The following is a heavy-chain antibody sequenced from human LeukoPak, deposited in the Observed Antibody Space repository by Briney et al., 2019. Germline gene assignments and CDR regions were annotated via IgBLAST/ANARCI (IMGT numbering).Heavy chain of an antibody. CDR3: SRGLWFGSFDP. CDR1: GYSFTSYW. CDR2: INPGDSDT. Sequence: GESLKISCKGSGYSFTSYWIGGVRQMPGKGLEWMGIINPGDSDTRYSPSFQGQVTISADKSISTAYLQGSSLKASDTAMYYRSRGLWFGSFDPWGQGTLVTVPS. J-gene: IGHJ5*02. V-gene: IGHV5-51*01. D-gene: IGHD3-10*01.